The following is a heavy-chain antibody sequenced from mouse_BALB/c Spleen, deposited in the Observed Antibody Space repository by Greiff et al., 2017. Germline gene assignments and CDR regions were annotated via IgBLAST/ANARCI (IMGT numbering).Heavy chain of an antibody. CDR2: ISSGSSTI. CDR3: ARSYYYGSSSSYFDY. CDR1: GFTFSSFG. D-gene: IGHD1-1*01. V-gene: IGHV5-17*02. J-gene: IGHJ2*01. Sequence: EVNVVESGGGLVQPGGSRKLSCAASGFTFSSFGMHWVRQAPEKGLEWVAYISSGSSTIYYADTVKGRFTISRDNPKNTLFLQMTSLRSEDTAMYYCARSYYYGSSSSYFDYWGQGTTLTVSS.